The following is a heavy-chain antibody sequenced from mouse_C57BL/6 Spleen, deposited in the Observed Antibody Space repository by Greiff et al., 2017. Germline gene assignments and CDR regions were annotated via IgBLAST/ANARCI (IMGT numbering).Heavy chain of an antibody. V-gene: IGHV1-18*01. D-gene: IGHD2-2*01. CDR3: ARDGYDGYYFDY. J-gene: IGHJ2*01. Sequence: EVQLQQSGPELVKPGASVKIPCKASGYTFNDYNMDWVKQSHGKSLEWIGDSKPNNGGTIYNQKFKGKATLNVDKSSSKAYMELRILKSEDTAVYYCARDGYDGYYFDYWGQGTTLTVSS. CDR2: SKPNNGGT. CDR1: GYTFNDYN.